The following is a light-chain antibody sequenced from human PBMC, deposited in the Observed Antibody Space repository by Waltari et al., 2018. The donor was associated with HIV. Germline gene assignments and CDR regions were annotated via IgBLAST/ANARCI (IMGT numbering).Light chain of an antibody. J-gene: IGLJ3*02. Sequence: SYVLTQPPSVSMAPGPTANITCVGNNIGRERVPWYQQKPGQAPVVVVYDDSDRPSGIPERFSGSNSGDTATLTISRVEAGDEADYYCQVWHRSSDHWVFGGGTKLTVL. CDR2: DDS. CDR3: QVWHRSSDHWV. V-gene: IGLV3-21*02. CDR1: NIGRER.